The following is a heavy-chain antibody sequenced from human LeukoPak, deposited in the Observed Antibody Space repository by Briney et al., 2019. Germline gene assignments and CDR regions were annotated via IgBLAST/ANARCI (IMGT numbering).Heavy chain of an antibody. V-gene: IGHV4-38-2*01. CDR2: IYHSGST. CDR1: GYSISSGYY. Sequence: SETLSLTCAVSGYSISSGYYWGWIRQPPGKGLEWIGSIYHSGSTYYNPSLKSRVTISVDTSKNQFSLRLSSVTAADTAVYCCARTIDGYNPDFDYWGQGTLVTVSS. CDR3: ARTIDGYNPDFDY. D-gene: IGHD5-24*01. J-gene: IGHJ4*02.